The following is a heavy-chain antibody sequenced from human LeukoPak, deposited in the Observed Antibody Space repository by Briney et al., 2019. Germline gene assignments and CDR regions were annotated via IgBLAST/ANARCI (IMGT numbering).Heavy chain of an antibody. CDR3: ARDVGTALVTGDY. Sequence: SETLSLTCSVSGDSVTNSQYYWTWIRQTPGRGLEWIATIYHSGTTHYNPSLKSRVTISVDKSKNQLSLKLIPVTAADTAVYYCARDVGTALVTGDYWGQGTLVTVSS. D-gene: IGHD5-18*01. CDR2: IYHSGTT. CDR1: GDSVTNSQYY. J-gene: IGHJ4*02. V-gene: IGHV4-39*07.